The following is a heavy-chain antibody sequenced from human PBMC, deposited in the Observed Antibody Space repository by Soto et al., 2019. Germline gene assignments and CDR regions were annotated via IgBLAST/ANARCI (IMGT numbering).Heavy chain of an antibody. D-gene: IGHD3-3*01. Sequence: PSETLSLTCTVSGGSVSSGSYYWSWIRQPPGKGLEWIGYIYYSGSTNYNPSLKSRVTISVDTSKNQFSLKLSSVTAADTAVYYCARAELEGAAARYYYYGMDVWGQGTTVTVSS. J-gene: IGHJ6*02. CDR2: IYYSGST. CDR3: ARAELEGAAARYYYYGMDV. CDR1: GGSVSSGSYY. V-gene: IGHV4-61*01.